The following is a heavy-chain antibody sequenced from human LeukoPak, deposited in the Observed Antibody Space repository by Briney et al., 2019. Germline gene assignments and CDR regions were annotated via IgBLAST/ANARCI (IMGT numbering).Heavy chain of an antibody. J-gene: IGHJ6*03. CDR2: IIPIFGTA. CDR3: ARDEGSGSYYDYYYMDV. CDR1: GSTFTSYA. V-gene: IGHV1-69*06. Sequence: SVKVSCKASGSTFTSYAISWVRQAPGQGLEWMGGIIPIFGTANYAQKFQGRVTITADKSTSTAYMELSSLRSEDTAVYYCARDEGSGSYYDYYYMDVWGKGTTVTVSS. D-gene: IGHD3-10*01.